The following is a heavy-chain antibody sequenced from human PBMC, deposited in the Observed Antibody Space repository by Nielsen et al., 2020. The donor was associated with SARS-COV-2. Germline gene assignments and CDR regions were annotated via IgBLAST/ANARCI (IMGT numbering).Heavy chain of an antibody. CDR3: ARGGSYFDY. V-gene: IGHV4-61*01. CDR1: GGSVSSGSYY. CDR2: IYYTGST. D-gene: IGHD3-10*01. Sequence: SETLSLTCTVSGGSVSSGSYYWSWIRQPPGKGLEWIGYIYYTGSTNYNLSLKSRVTISVDTSKNQFSLKLSSVTAADTAVYYCARGGSYFDYWGQGTLITVSS. J-gene: IGHJ4*02.